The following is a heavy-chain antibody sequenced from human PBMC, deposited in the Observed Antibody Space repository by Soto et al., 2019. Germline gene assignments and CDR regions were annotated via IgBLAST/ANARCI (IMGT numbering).Heavy chain of an antibody. V-gene: IGHV3-11*06. CDR2: ITGTSAFT. J-gene: IGHJ4*02. CDR3: ARDNLAFQGAFDL. D-gene: IGHD3-16*01. CDR1: GFVFSDSQ. Sequence: RCSCAPGGFVFSDSQVNSVRQAPEGRLESLSSITGTSAFTEYAESIEGRFTSPRDNPHKLLFLHIDNLRPEDTAAYYCARDNLAFQGAFDLWGQRTLVTVSS.